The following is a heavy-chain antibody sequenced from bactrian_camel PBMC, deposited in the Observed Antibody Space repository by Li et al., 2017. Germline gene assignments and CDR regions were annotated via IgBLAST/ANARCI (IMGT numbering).Heavy chain of an antibody. CDR1: GSLASTYC. CDR2: LGSDGSK. Sequence: HVQLVESGGGSVQTGGGLRLSCTASGSLASTYCMAWFRQVPGKEREVLAVLGSDGSKSYADSIKGRFTIIRANDKKTVHLQMSNLTPDDTAMYYCYLDPRRSSPPGEYSDVYWGQGTQVTVS. D-gene: IGHD3*01. V-gene: IGHV3S53*01. J-gene: IGHJ4*01. CDR3: YLDPRRSSPPGEYSDVY.